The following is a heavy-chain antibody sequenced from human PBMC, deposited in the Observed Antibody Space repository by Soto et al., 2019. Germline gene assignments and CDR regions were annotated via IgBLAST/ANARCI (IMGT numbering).Heavy chain of an antibody. CDR2: ISYGGDNK. CDR3: AKARHSTSWYGLEADF. CDR1: GFIFSDYA. D-gene: IGHD6-13*01. Sequence: QVQLVESGGGVVQPGRSLRLSCAASGFIFSDYAMHWVRQAPGTGLEWVAVISYGGDNKYYADSVRGRFAISRDNLKNTLDLQMNSLNPEGTAVYHCAKARHSTSWYGLEADFWGQGTLVTVSS. V-gene: IGHV3-30*09. J-gene: IGHJ4*02.